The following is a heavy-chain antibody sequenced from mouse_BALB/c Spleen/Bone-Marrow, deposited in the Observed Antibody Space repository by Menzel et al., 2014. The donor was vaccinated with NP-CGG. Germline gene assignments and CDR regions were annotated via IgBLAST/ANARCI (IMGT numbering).Heavy chain of an antibody. CDR1: GYTFRNYW. J-gene: IGHJ3*01. CDR3: ARRGGYPWFAY. Sequence: QVQLQQSGAELMRPGASVKISCKATGYTFRNYWIEWVKQRPGHGLEWIGEILPGSYSTDYNEKLKGKATFTADTSSXTAYMQLSSLTSEDSAVYYCARRGGYPWFAYWGQGTLVTGSA. V-gene: IGHV1-9*01. CDR2: ILPGSYST. D-gene: IGHD2-2*01.